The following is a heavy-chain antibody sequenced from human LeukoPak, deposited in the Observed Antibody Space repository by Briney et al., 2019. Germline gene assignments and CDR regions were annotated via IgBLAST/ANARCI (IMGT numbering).Heavy chain of an antibody. Sequence: GASVKVSCKPSGYTFGTHWMHWVRQAPGQGLEWMGIINPSGGSTSYAQKFQGRVTMTRDTSTSTVYMELSSLRSEDTAVYYCARGGVGATIWDYYYYYMDVWGKGTTVTISS. CDR2: INPSGGST. V-gene: IGHV1-46*01. J-gene: IGHJ6*03. D-gene: IGHD1-26*01. CDR1: GYTFGTHW. CDR3: ARGGVGATIWDYYYYYMDV.